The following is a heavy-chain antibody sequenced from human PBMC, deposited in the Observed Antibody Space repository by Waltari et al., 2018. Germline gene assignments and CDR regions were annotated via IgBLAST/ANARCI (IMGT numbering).Heavy chain of an antibody. V-gene: IGHV3-30*01. D-gene: IGHD1-1*01. CDR3: ARDPLPGPPDFFDY. CDR2: MSPDGGLS. J-gene: IGHJ4*02. CDR1: GFTFSTYV. Sequence: QVQLVESGVGVVQPGRSLRLYCAASGFTFSTYVMHWVRQAPGKGLEWLAVMSPDGGLSYYADSVKGRFTISRDNSRNTLFLQMNGLRPDDTAVYFCARDPLPGPPDFFDYWGQGTLVSVSS.